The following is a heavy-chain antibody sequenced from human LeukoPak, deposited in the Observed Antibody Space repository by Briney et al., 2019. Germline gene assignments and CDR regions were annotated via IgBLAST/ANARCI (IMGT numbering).Heavy chain of an antibody. CDR2: INHSGST. CDR3: ATLTVTTPYYFDY. J-gene: IGHJ4*02. D-gene: IGHD4-11*01. CDR1: GGSFSGYY. Sequence: SETLSLTCAVYGGSFSGYYWSWIRQPPGKGLEWIGEINHSGSTNYNPSLKSRVTISVDTSKNQFSLKLSSVTAADTAVYYCATLTVTTPYYFDYWGQGTLVTVSS. V-gene: IGHV4-34*01.